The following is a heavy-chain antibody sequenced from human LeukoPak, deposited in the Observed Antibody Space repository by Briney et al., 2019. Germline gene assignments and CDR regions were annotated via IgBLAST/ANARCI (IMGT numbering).Heavy chain of an antibody. V-gene: IGHV3-21*01. J-gene: IGHJ6*03. CDR2: ISSGSSYI. CDR1: GFTFSSYS. CDR3: ARELPTCLPRGTSCYGRRDTFRGCCYYMDV. Sequence: PGGSLRLSCAASGFTFSSYSMNWVRQAPGKGLEWVSSISSGSSYIYYADSVKGRFTISRDNAKNSLYLQMNSLRAEDTAVYYCARELPTCLPRGTSCYGRRDTFRGCCYYMDVWGKGTTVTVSS. D-gene: IGHD2-2*01.